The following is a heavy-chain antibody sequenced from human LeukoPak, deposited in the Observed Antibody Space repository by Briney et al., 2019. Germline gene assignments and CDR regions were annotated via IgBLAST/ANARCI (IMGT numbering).Heavy chain of an antibody. V-gene: IGHV3-23*01. J-gene: IGHJ5*02. Sequence: RGSLRLSCAASGFTFSSYAMSWVRQAPGKGLEWVSAISGSGGSTYYADSVKGRFTISRDNSKNTLYLQMNSLRAEDTAVYYCAKLPYGDYALGWFDPWGQGTLVTVSS. CDR2: ISGSGGST. CDR1: GFTFSSYA. CDR3: AKLPYGDYALGWFDP. D-gene: IGHD4-17*01.